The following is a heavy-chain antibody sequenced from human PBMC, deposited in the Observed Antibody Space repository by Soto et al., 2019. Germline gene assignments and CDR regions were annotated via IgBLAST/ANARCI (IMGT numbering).Heavy chain of an antibody. CDR3: ARDHPYYYGSGSSVYGMDV. V-gene: IGHV1-2*04. J-gene: IGHJ6*02. CDR2: INPNSGGT. D-gene: IGHD3-10*01. Sequence: ASVKVSCKASGYTFTGYYMHWVRQAPGQGLEWMGWINPNSGGTNYAQKFQGWVTMTRDTSISTAYMELGRLRSDDTAVYYCARDHPYYYGSGSSVYGMDVWGQGTTVTVSS. CDR1: GYTFTGYY.